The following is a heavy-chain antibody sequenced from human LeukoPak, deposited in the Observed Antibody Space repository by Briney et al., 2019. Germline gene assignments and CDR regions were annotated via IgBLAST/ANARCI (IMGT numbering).Heavy chain of an antibody. Sequence: ASVKVSCKASGYTFTSYGIMWVRQAPGQGRDWMEWINAYNGNTNYEQNLKGRVTMTTDTYTRTAYMEVRSLRSDDPAVYYCARCGRSGWYGDYYYMDGWGKGTTVTVSS. V-gene: IGHV1-18*01. CDR2: INAYNGNT. CDR1: GYTFTSYG. J-gene: IGHJ6*03. CDR3: ARCGRSGWYGDYYYMDG. D-gene: IGHD6-19*01.